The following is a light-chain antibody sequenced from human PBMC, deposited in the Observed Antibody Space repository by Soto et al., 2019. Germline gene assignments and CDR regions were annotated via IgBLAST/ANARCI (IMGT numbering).Light chain of an antibody. Sequence: IVLALSPGELCRSGGERGTRWWRASQSVSNNYLAWYQQKPGQAPRLLIYGASNRATGIQDRFSGSGSGTAFYLSIRSLEPEHFAVYYCKQDGSSGTFGQGTKLDIK. J-gene: IGKJ1*01. V-gene: IGKV3-20*01. CDR2: GAS. CDR3: KQDGSSGT. CDR1: QSVSNNY.